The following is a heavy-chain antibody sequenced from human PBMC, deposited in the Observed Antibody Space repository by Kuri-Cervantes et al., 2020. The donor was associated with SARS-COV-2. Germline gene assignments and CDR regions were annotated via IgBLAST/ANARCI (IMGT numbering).Heavy chain of an antibody. J-gene: IGHJ5*02. CDR1: GFTFGDYA. CDR2: IRSKAYGGTT. CDR3: ARDQGKQQRGWA. V-gene: IGHV3-49*04. Sequence: GESLKISCTASGFTFGDYAMSWVRQAPGKGLEWVGFIRSKAYGGTTEYAASVKGRFTISRDDSKSIAYLQMNSLKTEDTAVYYCARDQGKQQRGWAWGQGTLVTVSS. D-gene: IGHD6-13*01.